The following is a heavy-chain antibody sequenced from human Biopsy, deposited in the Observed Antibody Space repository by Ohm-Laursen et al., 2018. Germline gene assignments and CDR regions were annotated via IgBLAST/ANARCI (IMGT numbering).Heavy chain of an antibody. CDR3: AREPRIAAVAYFDP. CDR2: IFSSGST. Sequence: GTLSLTCTVSGGSISNYYWSWIRQPARKGLEWIGRIFSSGSTNYNPSLKSRVTMSVDTSKNQLSLILSSMTAADTAVYYCAREPRIAAVAYFDPWGQGTLVTVSS. D-gene: IGHD6-13*01. J-gene: IGHJ5*02. CDR1: GGSISNYY. V-gene: IGHV4-4*07.